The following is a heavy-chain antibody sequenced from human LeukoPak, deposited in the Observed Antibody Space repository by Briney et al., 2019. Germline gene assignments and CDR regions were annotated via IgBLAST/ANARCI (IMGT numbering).Heavy chain of an antibody. D-gene: IGHD3-10*01. CDR2: IWYDGVNK. Sequence: GRSLRLSCAASGFSFSNYGIDWVRQAPSKGLEWEAVIWYDGVNKFYSDSVKGRFTISRDNSKNTLCLQMNRLRAEDTAVYYCAKDWGHYYASGQGSYFDYWGQGTLVTVSS. CDR1: GFSFSNYG. CDR3: AKDWGHYYASGQGSYFDY. V-gene: IGHV3-33*06. J-gene: IGHJ4*02.